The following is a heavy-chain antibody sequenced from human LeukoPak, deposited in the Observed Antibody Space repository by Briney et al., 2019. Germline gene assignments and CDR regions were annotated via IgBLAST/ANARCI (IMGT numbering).Heavy chain of an antibody. CDR1: GFTFSDYY. D-gene: IGHD3-10*01. CDR3: ARVALTTVRGLDY. CDR2: IYHSGST. V-gene: IGHV4-34*01. Sequence: LRLSCAASGFTFSDYYMSWIRQAPGKGLEWIGEIYHSGSTNYNPSLKSRLTISINKSKNQFSLELNSVTAADTAVYYCARVALTTVRGLDYWGQGTLVTVSS. J-gene: IGHJ4*02.